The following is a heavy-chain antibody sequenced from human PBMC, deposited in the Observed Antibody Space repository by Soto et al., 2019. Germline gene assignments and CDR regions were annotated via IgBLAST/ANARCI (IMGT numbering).Heavy chain of an antibody. D-gene: IGHD1-1*01. CDR1: GGSVSSGTYY. CDR2: IYYSGST. V-gene: IGHV4-61*01. J-gene: IGHJ4*02. Sequence: TLLLTFTVPGGSVSSGTYYWSWIRHPPGRGLEWIGYIYYSGSTNYNPSLKSRVSISLETSKNQFSLKLSSVTAADTAVYYCAREGDRTANTFDCWGPGTLVTVTS. CDR3: AREGDRTANTFDC.